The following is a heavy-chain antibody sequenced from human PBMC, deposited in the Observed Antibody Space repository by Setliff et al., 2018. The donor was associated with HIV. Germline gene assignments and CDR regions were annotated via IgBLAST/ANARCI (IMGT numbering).Heavy chain of an antibody. CDR1: GFTFSSYA. J-gene: IGHJ4*02. V-gene: IGHV3-23*01. CDR3: AKSRSVRLSSSWSHFDY. CDR2: ISGSGGST. D-gene: IGHD6-13*01. Sequence: GGSLRLSCAASGFTFSSYAMSWVRQAPGKGLEWVSAISGSGGSTYYADSVKGRFTISRDNSKNTLYLQMNSLRAEDTAVYYCAKSRSVRLSSSWSHFDYWGQGTLVTVSS.